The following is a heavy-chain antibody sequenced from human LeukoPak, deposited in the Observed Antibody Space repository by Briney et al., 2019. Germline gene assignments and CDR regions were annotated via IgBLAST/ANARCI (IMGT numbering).Heavy chain of an antibody. V-gene: IGHV4-39*01. CDR1: GGSISTSSYY. CDR2: IYYTGST. CDR3: ARRPGSGSRHFDY. J-gene: IGHJ4*02. D-gene: IGHD3-10*01. Sequence: PSETLSLICTVSGGSISTSSYYWSWIRQPPEKRREWIVTIYYTGSTYYNPSLKSRVTISVHASKNQFSLKLSSVTAADTAVYYCARRPGSGSRHFDYWGQGTLVTVSS.